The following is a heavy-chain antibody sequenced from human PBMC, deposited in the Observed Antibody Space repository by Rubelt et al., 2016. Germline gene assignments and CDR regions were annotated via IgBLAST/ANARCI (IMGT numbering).Heavy chain of an antibody. CDR1: GFTFDDYA. CDR3: ARISRINNYYGKDV. V-gene: IGHV3-30*04. Sequence: VQLVESGGGLVQPGRSLRLSCAASGFTFDDYAMHWVRQTPGKGLEWVAVISYDGSNKYYADSVKGRFTISRDNSKNTLYLRMNSLRAEDTAVYYCARISRINNYYGKDVWGHGTTVTVPS. CDR2: ISYDGSNK. J-gene: IGHJ6*02.